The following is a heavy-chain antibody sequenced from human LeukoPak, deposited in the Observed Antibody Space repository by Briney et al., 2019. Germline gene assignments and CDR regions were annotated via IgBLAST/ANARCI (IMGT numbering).Heavy chain of an antibody. CDR3: AKDISGYGDYVY. V-gene: IGHV3-21*04. Sequence: GGSLRLSCVASGFTFSNYRMNWVRQAPGKGLEWVSSISSSSSFMYSADSVKGRFTISRDNSKNSLYLQMNSLRTEDTALYYCAKDISGYGDYVYWGQGTLVTVSS. CDR2: ISSSSSFM. CDR1: GFTFSNYR. D-gene: IGHD4-17*01. J-gene: IGHJ4*02.